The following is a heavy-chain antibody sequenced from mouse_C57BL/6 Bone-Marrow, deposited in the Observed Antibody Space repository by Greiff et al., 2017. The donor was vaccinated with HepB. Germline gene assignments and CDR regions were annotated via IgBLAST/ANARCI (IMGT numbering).Heavy chain of an antibody. CDR3: ARSSYYGSSYEY. CDR1: GYTFTSYG. J-gene: IGHJ2*01. D-gene: IGHD1-1*01. CDR2: IYPRSGNT. Sequence: VQLQESGAELARPGASVKLSCKASGYTFTSYGISWVKQRTGQGLEWIGEIYPRSGNTYYNEKFKGKATLTADKSSSTAYMELRSLTSEDSAVYFCARSSYYGSSYEYWGQGTTLTVSS. V-gene: IGHV1-81*01.